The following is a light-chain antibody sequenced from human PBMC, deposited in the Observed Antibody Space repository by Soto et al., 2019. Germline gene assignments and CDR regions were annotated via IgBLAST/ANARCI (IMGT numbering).Light chain of an antibody. CDR2: NVS. Sequence: QSALTRPASVSGSPGQSITISCTGTSSDVGGYNHISWYQQHPGKVPQLLIYNVSHRPSGVSNRLSGSKSGNTAFLSISVIQFEDEADYHCSSYTTGSPQVVFCGGTTVAVL. CDR1: SSDVGGYNH. J-gene: IGLJ2*01. CDR3: SSYTTGSPQVV. V-gene: IGLV2-14*01.